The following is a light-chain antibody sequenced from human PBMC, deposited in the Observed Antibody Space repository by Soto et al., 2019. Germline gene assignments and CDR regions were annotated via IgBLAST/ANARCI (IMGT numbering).Light chain of an antibody. CDR2: GVS. CDR3: QQYGTSPKT. V-gene: IGKV3-20*01. Sequence: EIVLTQSPGTLSLSPGQRATLSCRASQSIRSNYLAWLQQKPGQAPRLLIYGVSIRATGIPDRFSGSGSGTDFTLTISRLEPDDFAMYYCQQYGTSPKTFGPGTKVDI. J-gene: IGKJ3*01. CDR1: QSIRSNY.